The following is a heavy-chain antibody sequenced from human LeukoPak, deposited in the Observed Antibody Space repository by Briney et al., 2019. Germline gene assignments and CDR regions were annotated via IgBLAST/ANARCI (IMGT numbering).Heavy chain of an antibody. Sequence: GGSLRLSCAASGFTFSSYWMSWVRQAPGKGLEWVANIKQEGSEKYYVDSVKGRFTISRDNAKNSLYLQMNSLRAEDTAVYYCARATTGYSSGWRYWYFDLWGRGTLVTVSS. D-gene: IGHD6-19*01. J-gene: IGHJ2*01. V-gene: IGHV3-7*01. CDR3: ARATTGYSSGWRYWYFDL. CDR2: IKQEGSEK. CDR1: GFTFSSYW.